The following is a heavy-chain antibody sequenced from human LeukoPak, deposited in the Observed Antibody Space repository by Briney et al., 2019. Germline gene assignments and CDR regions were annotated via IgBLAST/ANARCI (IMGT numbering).Heavy chain of an antibody. Sequence: PSETLSLTCAVYGGSFSGYYWSWIRQPPGKGLEWIGEINHSGSTNYNPSLKSRVTISVDTSKNQFSLKLSSVTAADTAVYYCARDIKYCSGGSCYGIYYYYGMDVWGQGTTVTVSS. CDR3: ARDIKYCSGGSCYGIYYYYGMDV. CDR2: INHSGST. CDR1: GGSFSGYY. D-gene: IGHD2-15*01. V-gene: IGHV4-34*01. J-gene: IGHJ6*02.